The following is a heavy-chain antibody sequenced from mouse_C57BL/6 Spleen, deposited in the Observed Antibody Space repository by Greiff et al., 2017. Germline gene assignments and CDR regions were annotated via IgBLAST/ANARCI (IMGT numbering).Heavy chain of an antibody. CDR2: IYPSDSET. V-gene: IGHV1-61*01. CDR1: GYTFTSYW. D-gene: IGHD2-5*01. J-gene: IGHJ2*01. CDR3: ARWGSSNYYFDY. Sequence: QVQLQQPGAELVRPGSSVKLSCKASGYTFTSYWMDWVKQRPGQGLEWIGNIYPSDSETNYNQKFKDKATLTVDKSSSTAYIQLSSLTSEDSAVYYCARWGSSNYYFDYWGQGTTLTVSS.